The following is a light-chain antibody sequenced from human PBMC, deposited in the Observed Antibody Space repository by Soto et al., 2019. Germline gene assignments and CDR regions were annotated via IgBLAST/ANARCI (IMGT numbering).Light chain of an antibody. CDR2: EVK. V-gene: IGLV2-14*01. J-gene: IGLJ1*01. CDR1: NSDVGSYNF. Sequence: QSALTQPASVSGSPGQSITISCTGTNSDVGSYNFVSWYQQEPGKVPKLIIYEVKNRPSGVSNRFSGSKSGNTASLTISGLQAEDEADYYCSSFTTTSTYVFGPGTKLTVL. CDR3: SSFTTTSTYV.